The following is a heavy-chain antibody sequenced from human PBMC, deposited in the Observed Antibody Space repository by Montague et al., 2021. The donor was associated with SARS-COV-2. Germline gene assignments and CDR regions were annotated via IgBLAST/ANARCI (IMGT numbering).Heavy chain of an antibody. CDR3: AGHRRRGLVVAAPNWFDP. J-gene: IGHJ5*02. D-gene: IGHD2-15*01. V-gene: IGHV4-39*01. CDR1: GGSVSSSGYY. CDR2: IYFSGSS. Sequence: SETLSLTCTVSGGSVSSSGYYWGWIRQPPGKGLEWIGSIYFSGSSYYNPSLKSRVSISVDTFKNQFSLRLSSVTSADTAVYYCAGHRRRGLVVAAPNWFDPWGQGTLVTVSS.